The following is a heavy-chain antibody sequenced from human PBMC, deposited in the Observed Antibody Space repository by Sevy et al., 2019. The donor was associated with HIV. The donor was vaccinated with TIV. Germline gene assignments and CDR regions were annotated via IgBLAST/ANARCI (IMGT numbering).Heavy chain of an antibody. CDR3: ARATNLNAFDT. CDR1: GGSISSGGYF. V-gene: IGHV4-31*03. Sequence: SETLSLTCIVSGGSISSGGYFWNWIRQHPGKGLEWLGFTSSSGSTSYNPSLKSRVTISVDTSKNQFSLRLSSVTAADTAVFYCARATNLNAFDTWGQGTMVTVSS. CDR2: TSSSGST. J-gene: IGHJ3*02. D-gene: IGHD1-26*01.